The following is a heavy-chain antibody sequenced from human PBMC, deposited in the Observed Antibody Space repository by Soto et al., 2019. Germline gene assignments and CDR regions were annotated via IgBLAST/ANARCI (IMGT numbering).Heavy chain of an antibody. CDR2: ISYDGSNK. V-gene: IGHV3-30-3*01. D-gene: IGHD4-17*01. CDR3: ARDPNPYGDYDVGYYYYGMDV. CDR1: GFTFSSYA. J-gene: IGHJ6*02. Sequence: PGGSLRLSCAASGFTFSSYAMHWVRQAPGKGLEWVAVISYDGSNKYYADSVKGRFTISRDNSKNTLYLQMNSLRAEDTAVYYCARDPNPYGDYDVGYYYYGMDVWGQGTTVTVSS.